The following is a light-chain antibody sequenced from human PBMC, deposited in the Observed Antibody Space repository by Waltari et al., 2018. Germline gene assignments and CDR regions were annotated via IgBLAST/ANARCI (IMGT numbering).Light chain of an antibody. Sequence: NFILTQPHSVSASPGKTVAISCTPISRRIASNFVQCYQQRPGSAPTLVIYEDYERPSGVPDRFSGSIDRSSNSASLTISELKTEDEAEYYCQSYGSKIVVFGSATKLTVL. CDR2: EDY. J-gene: IGLJ2*01. CDR3: QSYGSKIVV. V-gene: IGLV6-57*04. CDR1: SRRIASNF.